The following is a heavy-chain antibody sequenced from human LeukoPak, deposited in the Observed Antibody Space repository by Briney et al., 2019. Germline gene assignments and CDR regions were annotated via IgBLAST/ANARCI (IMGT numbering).Heavy chain of an antibody. CDR2: TRNKANSYTT. Sequence: GGSLRLSCAASGFTFSDHYMDWVRQAPGKGLEWVGRTRNKANSYTTEYAASVKGRFTISRDDSKNSLYLQMNSLKTEDTAVYYCAKDSNSGIAVSGFDYWGQGTLVTVSS. CDR3: AKDSNSGIAVSGFDY. CDR1: GFTFSDHY. V-gene: IGHV3-72*01. J-gene: IGHJ4*02. D-gene: IGHD6-19*01.